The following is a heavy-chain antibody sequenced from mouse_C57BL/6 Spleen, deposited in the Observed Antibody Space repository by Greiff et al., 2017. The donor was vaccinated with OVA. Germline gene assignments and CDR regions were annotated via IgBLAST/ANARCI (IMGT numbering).Heavy chain of an antibody. Sequence: QVQLQQPGAELVRPGSSVKLSCKASGYTFTSYWMDWVKQRPGQGLEWIGNIYPSDSETHYNQKFTDKATLTVDKSSSTAYIQLSSLTSEDSAFYYCARRATGTHWYFDVWGTGTTVTVSS. J-gene: IGHJ1*03. V-gene: IGHV1-61*01. CDR2: IYPSDSET. CDR3: ARRATGTHWYFDV. D-gene: IGHD4-1*02. CDR1: GYTFTSYW.